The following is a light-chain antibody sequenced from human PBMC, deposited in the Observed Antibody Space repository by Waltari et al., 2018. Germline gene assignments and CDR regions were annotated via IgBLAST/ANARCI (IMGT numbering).Light chain of an antibody. CDR2: GAS. J-gene: IGKJ1*01. V-gene: IGKV3-15*01. CDR3: QQYNNWPTWT. Sequence: EIVMTQSPATLSVSPGERATLSCRASQRVSSNLAWYQQKPGQAPRLLIYGASTRATGIPARFSGSGSGTEFTLTISSLQSEDFAVYYCQQYNNWPTWTFGQGTKVGIK. CDR1: QRVSSN.